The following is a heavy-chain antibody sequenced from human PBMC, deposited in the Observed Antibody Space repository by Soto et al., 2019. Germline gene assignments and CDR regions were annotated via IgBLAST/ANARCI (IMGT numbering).Heavy chain of an antibody. Sequence: GGSLRLSCAASGFTFSSYAMSWVRQAPGKGLEWVSAFSGSGGSTYYADSVKGRFTISRDNSKNTLYLQMNSLRAEDTAVFCGANVPLVFYGDYVLLDYLGQGTLVTVSS. V-gene: IGHV3-23*01. J-gene: IGHJ4*02. D-gene: IGHD4-17*01. CDR2: FSGSGGST. CDR3: ANVPLVFYGDYVLLDY. CDR1: GFTFSSYA.